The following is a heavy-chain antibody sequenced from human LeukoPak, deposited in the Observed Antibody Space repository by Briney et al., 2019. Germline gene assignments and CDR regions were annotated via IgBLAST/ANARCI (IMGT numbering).Heavy chain of an antibody. V-gene: IGHV3-48*04. J-gene: IGHJ4*02. Sequence: PGGSLRLSCAASGFTFTNYNMNWVRQAPGKGLEWVSYISSSSSIIYYADSVKGRFTISRDNAKNSLYLQMNSLRAEDTAVYYCARRSSGFSCSDYWGQGTLVTVSS. CDR2: ISSSSSII. D-gene: IGHD2-15*01. CDR3: ARRSSGFSCSDY. CDR1: GFTFTNYN.